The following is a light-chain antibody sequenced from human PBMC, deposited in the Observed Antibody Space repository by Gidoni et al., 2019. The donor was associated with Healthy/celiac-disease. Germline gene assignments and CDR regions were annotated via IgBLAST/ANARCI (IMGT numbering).Light chain of an antibody. CDR3: MQALQTPLT. CDR1: QSLLHSNGYNY. Sequence: IVMTQSPPSLPVTPGEPAFSSCRSSQSLLHSNGYNYLDWYLQKPGQSPQLLIYLGSNRASGVPDRFSGSGSGTDFTLKISRVEAEDIGVYYCMQALQTPLTFGRGTKVEIK. CDR2: LGS. V-gene: IGKV2-28*01. J-gene: IGKJ4*02.